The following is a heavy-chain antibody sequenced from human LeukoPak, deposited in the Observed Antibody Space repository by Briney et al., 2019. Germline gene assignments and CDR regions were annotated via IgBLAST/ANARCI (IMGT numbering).Heavy chain of an antibody. CDR2: ISYDGSNK. J-gene: IGHJ4*02. Sequence: GGSLRLSCAASGFTFSSYAMHWVRQAPGKGLEWVAVISYDGSNKYYADSVKGRFTISGDNSKNTLYLQMNSLRAEDTAVYYCARDPVLWFGELLKGHFDYWGQGTLVTVSS. V-gene: IGHV3-30-3*01. D-gene: IGHD3-10*01. CDR3: ARDPVLWFGELLKGHFDY. CDR1: GFTFSSYA.